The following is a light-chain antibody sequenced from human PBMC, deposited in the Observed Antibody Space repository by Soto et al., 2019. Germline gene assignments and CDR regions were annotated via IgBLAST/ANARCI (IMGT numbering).Light chain of an antibody. CDR1: QSVSSSY. V-gene: IGKV3-20*01. CDR3: QHYDTPFT. J-gene: IGKJ3*01. Sequence: EVVTTQSPATLSVSPGERATLSCRASQSVSSSYLAWYQQKPGQAPRLLIYGASSRATGIPDRFSGSGSGTDFTLTISRLEPEDFALYYCQHYDTPFTFGPGTKVDIK. CDR2: GAS.